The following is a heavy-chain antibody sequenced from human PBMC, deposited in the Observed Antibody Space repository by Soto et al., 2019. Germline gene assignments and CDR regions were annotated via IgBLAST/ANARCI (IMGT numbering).Heavy chain of an antibody. CDR3: ARVLIAVKGAHLHYGLDV. J-gene: IGHJ6*02. CDR1: GYTFTSYG. V-gene: IGHV1-18*01. D-gene: IGHD6-19*01. CDR2: ISGYDGYT. Sequence: ASVKVSCKASGYTFTSYGISWVRQAPGQGLEWMGWISGYDGYTKYAQNVQDRVTMTTDTSTSTAYMELRTLKSDDTAVYFCARVLIAVKGAHLHYGLDVWGHGTTVTVSS.